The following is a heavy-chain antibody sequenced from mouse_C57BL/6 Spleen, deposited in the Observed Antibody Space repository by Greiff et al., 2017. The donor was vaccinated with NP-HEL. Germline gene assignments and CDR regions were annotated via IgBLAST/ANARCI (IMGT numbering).Heavy chain of an antibody. D-gene: IGHD2-2*01. Sequence: QVQLQQSGAELAKPGASVKLSCKASGYTFTSYWMPWVKQRPGQVLAWIGYINPSSGYTKYNQKFKDKATLTADKSSSTAYMQLSSLTYEDSAVYYCANSMVTRAMDYWGQGTSVTVSS. CDR2: INPSSGYT. V-gene: IGHV1-7*01. J-gene: IGHJ4*01. CDR3: ANSMVTRAMDY. CDR1: GYTFTSYW.